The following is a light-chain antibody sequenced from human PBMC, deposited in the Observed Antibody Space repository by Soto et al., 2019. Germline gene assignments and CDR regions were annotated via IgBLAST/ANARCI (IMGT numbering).Light chain of an antibody. V-gene: IGLV2-14*01. CDR3: SSFTTSSSVV. J-gene: IGLJ2*01. CDR2: DVS. Sequence: QSALTQPASVSGSPGQSITISCTETSSDVGDYNYVSWYQQHPGKAPKLMLYDVSNRPSGVSNRFSGSKSGNTASLTISGLQAEDEADYYCSSFTTSSSVVFGGGTKL. CDR1: SSDVGDYNY.